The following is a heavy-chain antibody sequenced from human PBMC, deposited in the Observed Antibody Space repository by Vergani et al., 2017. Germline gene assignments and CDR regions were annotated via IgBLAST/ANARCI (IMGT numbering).Heavy chain of an antibody. CDR3: ARSKETTYGSGSYYFDYFDY. V-gene: IGHV4-61*02. J-gene: IGHJ4*02. D-gene: IGHD3-10*01. CDR2: IYTSGST. Sequence: QVQLQESGPGLVKPSQTLSLTCTVSGGSISSGSYYWSWIRQPAGKGLVWIGRIYTSGSTNYNPSLKSRVTISVDTSKNQFSLKLSSVTAADTAVYYCARSKETTYGSGSYYFDYFDYWGQGTLVTVSS. CDR1: GGSISSGSYY.